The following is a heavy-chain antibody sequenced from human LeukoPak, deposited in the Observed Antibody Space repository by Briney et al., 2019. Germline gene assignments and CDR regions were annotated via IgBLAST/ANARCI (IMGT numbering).Heavy chain of an antibody. CDR1: GFTFDDYG. CDR2: VNWNGGST. V-gene: IGHV3-20*04. D-gene: IGHD3-22*01. CDR3: ARETYDSSGYYYSYFDY. J-gene: IGHJ4*02. Sequence: PGGSLRLTCAASGFTFDDYGMSWVRQAPGKGLEWVSGVNWNGGSTGYADSVKGRFTISRDNAKNSLYLQMNSLRAEDTALYYCARETYDSSGYYYSYFDYWGQGTLVTVSS.